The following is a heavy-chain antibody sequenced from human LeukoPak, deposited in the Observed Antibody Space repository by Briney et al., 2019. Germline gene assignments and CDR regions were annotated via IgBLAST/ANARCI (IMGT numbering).Heavy chain of an antibody. CDR1: GFTFSSYW. V-gene: IGHV3-74*01. CDR3: ARAGDYGSGSCAFDM. D-gene: IGHD3-10*01. CDR2: IRSDGST. Sequence: PGGSLRLSCAASGFTFSSYWMHWVRQAPGKGLVWVSRIRSDGSTTYADSVKGRFTISRDNAKNTLYLQMNSLRAEDTAAYYCARAGDYGSGSCAFDMWGQGTMVTVSS. J-gene: IGHJ3*02.